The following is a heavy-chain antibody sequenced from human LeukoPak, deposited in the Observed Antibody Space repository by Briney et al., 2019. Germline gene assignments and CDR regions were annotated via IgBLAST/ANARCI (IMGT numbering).Heavy chain of an antibody. V-gene: IGHV3-15*01. CDR2: IKSKGDGETT. CDR1: GFTFTNAW. D-gene: IGHD3-10*01. CDR3: TTDLGLTMIRGVIVY. J-gene: IGHJ4*02. Sequence: NPGGSLRLSCAASGFTFTNAWMTWVRQAPGKGLEWVGRIKSKGDGETTDYAAPVKGRFSMSRDDSKATMYLQMYSLEAEDTAVYYCTTDLGLTMIRGVIVYWGQGAQVTVSS.